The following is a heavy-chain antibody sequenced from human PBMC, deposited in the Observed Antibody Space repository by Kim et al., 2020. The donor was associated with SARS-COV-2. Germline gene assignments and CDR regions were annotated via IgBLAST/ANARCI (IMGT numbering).Heavy chain of an antibody. CDR2: FDPEDGET. V-gene: IGHV1-24*01. Sequence: ASVKVSCKVSGYTLTELSMHWVRQAPGKGLEWMGGFDPEDGETIYAQKFQGRVTMTEDTSTDTAYMELSSLRSEDTAVYYCATDPYMIPALYYGMDVWGQGTTVTVSS. D-gene: IGHD3-22*01. CDR3: ATDPYMIPALYYGMDV. CDR1: GYTLTELS. J-gene: IGHJ6*02.